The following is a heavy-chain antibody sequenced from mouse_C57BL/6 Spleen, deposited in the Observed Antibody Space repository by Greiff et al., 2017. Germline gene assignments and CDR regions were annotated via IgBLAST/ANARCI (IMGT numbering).Heavy chain of an antibody. CDR3: AKEGDYSNSYFDY. CDR1: GFSLTSYG. V-gene: IGHV2-4*01. Sequence: VKLMESGPGLVQPSQSLSITCTVSGFSLTSYGVHWVRQPPGKGLEWLGVIWSGGSTDYNAAFISRLGISKDNSKSQVFFKMKSLQADDTAIYYCAKEGDYSNSYFDYGGQGTTLTVSS. J-gene: IGHJ2*01. D-gene: IGHD2-5*01. CDR2: IWSGGST.